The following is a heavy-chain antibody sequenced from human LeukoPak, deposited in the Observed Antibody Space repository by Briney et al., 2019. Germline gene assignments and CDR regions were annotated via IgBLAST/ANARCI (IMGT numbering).Heavy chain of an antibody. CDR1: GVSISDRYY. D-gene: IGHD2-15*01. CDR3: ARHSRNCSGGYCYLYY. Sequence: SETLSLTCAVSGVSISDRYYWGWIRQPPGKGLEWIGSIYSGGTTYYNPSLRSRVTISVDTSKNQFSLKLTSVTAADAAAYYCARHSRNCSGGYCYLYYWGQGTLVTVSS. J-gene: IGHJ4*02. V-gene: IGHV4-39*01. CDR2: IYSGGTT.